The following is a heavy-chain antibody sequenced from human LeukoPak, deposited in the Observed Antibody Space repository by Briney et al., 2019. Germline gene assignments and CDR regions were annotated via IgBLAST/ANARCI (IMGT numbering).Heavy chain of an antibody. CDR1: GFTFSSYS. V-gene: IGHV3-21*01. CDR2: ISSSSSYI. D-gene: IGHD3-3*01. Sequence: GGSLRLSCAASGFTFSSYSMNWVRQAPGKGLEWVSSISSSSSYIYYADSVKGRFTISRDNAKNSLYLQMNSLRAEDTAVYYCARDRYDFWSGFDYWGQGTLVTVSS. J-gene: IGHJ4*02. CDR3: ARDRYDFWSGFDY.